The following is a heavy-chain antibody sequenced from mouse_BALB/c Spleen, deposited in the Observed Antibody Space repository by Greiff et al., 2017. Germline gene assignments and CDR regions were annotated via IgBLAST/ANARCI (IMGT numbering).Heavy chain of an antibody. Sequence: VKLVESGPGLVAPSQSLSITCTVSGFSLSRYSVHWVRQPPGKGLDWLGMIWGGGSTDYHSALKSRLSISKDNSKSQVFLKMNSLQTDDTAMYYCASVYYGNHLVAYWGQGTLVTVSA. CDR3: ASVYYGNHLVAY. D-gene: IGHD2-1*01. CDR2: IWGGGST. J-gene: IGHJ3*01. CDR1: GFSLSRYS. V-gene: IGHV2-6-4*01.